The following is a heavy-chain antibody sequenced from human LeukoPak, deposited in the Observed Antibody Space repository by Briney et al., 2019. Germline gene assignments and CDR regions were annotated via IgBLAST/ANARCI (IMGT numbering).Heavy chain of an antibody. J-gene: IGHJ6*03. CDR3: ARVSTMVRGTLLRGYYYYYMDV. Sequence: SETLSLTCTVSGGSISSYYWSWIRQPPGKGLEWIGYIYYSGSTNYNPSLKSRVTISVDTSKNQFSLKLSSVTAADTAVYYCARVSTMVRGTLLRGYYYYYMDVWGKGTTVTVSS. D-gene: IGHD3-10*01. V-gene: IGHV4-59*01. CDR1: GGSISSYY. CDR2: IYYSGST.